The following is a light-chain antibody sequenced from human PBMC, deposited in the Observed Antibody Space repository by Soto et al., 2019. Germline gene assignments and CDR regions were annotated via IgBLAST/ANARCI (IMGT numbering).Light chain of an antibody. CDR3: RSYTSTSTRV. J-gene: IGLJ1*01. CDR2: DVS. V-gene: IGLV2-14*03. Sequence: QSVLTQPASVSGSPGQSITISCTGTSGDIGAYNYVSWYQQHPGKAPKLIIYDVSNRPSGVSSRFSGSKSGNTASLTISGLQSEDEDDYYCRSYTSTSTRVFGTGTKLTVL. CDR1: SGDIGAYNY.